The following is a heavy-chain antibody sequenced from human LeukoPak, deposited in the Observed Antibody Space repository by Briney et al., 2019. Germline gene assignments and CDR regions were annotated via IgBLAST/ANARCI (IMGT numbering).Heavy chain of an antibody. J-gene: IGHJ4*02. D-gene: IGHD5-12*01. CDR2: MNPNSGNT. CDR1: GYTFTSYD. V-gene: IGHV1-8*01. CDR3: ARGLGPTPKRWLRGGGY. Sequence: GASVKVSCKASGYTFTSYDINWVRQATGQGLEWMGWMNPNSGNTGYAQKFQGRVTMTRNTSISTAYMELSSLRSEDTAVYYCARGLGPTPKRWLRGGGYWGQGTLVTVSS.